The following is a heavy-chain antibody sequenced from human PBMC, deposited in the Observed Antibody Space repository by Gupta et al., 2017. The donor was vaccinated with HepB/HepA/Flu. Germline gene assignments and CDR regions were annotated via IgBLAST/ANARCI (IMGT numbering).Heavy chain of an antibody. J-gene: IGHJ4*02. V-gene: IGHV3-48*03. D-gene: IGHD1-26*01. CDR2: ISSSGSTI. CDR1: GFTFSSYE. CDR3: ARDGVGATYDY. Sequence: EVQLVESGGGLVQPGGSLRLSCAASGFTFSSYEMNWVRQAPGKGLEWVSYISSSGSTIYYADSVKGRFTISRDNAKNSLYLQMNSLRAEDTAVYYCARDGVGATYDYWGQGTLVTVSS.